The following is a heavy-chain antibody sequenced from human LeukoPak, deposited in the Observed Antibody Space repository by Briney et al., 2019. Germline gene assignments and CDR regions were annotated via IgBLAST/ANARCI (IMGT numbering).Heavy chain of an antibody. CDR2: INGDGSET. V-gene: IGHV3-74*01. D-gene: IGHD5-24*01. J-gene: IGHJ4*02. CDR3: ARLHSYGRDGYNLALDY. Sequence: PGGSLRLSCTASGFTLSNYWMHWVRQAPGKGLVWVSRINGDGSETYYADSVKGRFTISRDNSKNTLYLQMGSLRAEDMAVYYCARLHSYGRDGYNLALDYWGQGTLVTVSS. CDR1: GFTLSNYW.